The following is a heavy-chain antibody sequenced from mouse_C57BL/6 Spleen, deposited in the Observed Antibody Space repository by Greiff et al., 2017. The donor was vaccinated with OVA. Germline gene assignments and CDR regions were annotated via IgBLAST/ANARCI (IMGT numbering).Heavy chain of an antibody. D-gene: IGHD2-4*01. CDR2: IDPETGGT. CDR1: GYTFTDYE. V-gene: IGHV1-15*01. CDR3: TRLPDYAPDYFDY. J-gene: IGHJ2*01. Sequence: QVQLKQSGAELVRPGASVTLSCKASGYTFTDYEMHWVKQTPVHGLEWIGAIDPETGGTAYNQKFQGKAILTADKSSSTAYMEHRILTSEDSAVYYFTRLPDYAPDYFDYGGQGTTLTVSS.